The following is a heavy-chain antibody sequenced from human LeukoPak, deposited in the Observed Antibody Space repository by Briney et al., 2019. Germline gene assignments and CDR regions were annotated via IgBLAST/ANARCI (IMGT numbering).Heavy chain of an antibody. CDR1: GGSISSYY. J-gene: IGHJ4*02. D-gene: IGHD6-19*01. CDR3: ARWGLAVAGRKFDY. V-gene: IGHV4-39*01. Sequence: SETLSLTCTVSGGSISSYYWGWIRQPPGKGLEWIGSIYYSGSTHYNPSLKSRVTISVDTSKNQFSLKLSSVTAADTAVYYCARWGLAVAGRKFDYWGQGTLVTVSS. CDR2: IYYSGST.